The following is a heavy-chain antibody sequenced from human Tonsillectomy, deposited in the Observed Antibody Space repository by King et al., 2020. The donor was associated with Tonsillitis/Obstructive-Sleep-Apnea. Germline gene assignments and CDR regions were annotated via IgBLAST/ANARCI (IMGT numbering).Heavy chain of an antibody. CDR2: IYYSGST. CDR1: GGSISRYY. D-gene: IGHD6-6*01. J-gene: IGHJ3*02. CDR3: ARGPSIAARLGDAFDI. Sequence: QVQLQESGPGLAKPSETLSLTCTVSGGSISRYYWSWIRQPPGKGLEWIGVIYYSGSTNYNPSLKSRDTISGDTSKNRFSLKLGSVTAADTAVYYCARGPSIAARLGDAFDIWGQGTMVTVSS. V-gene: IGHV4-59*01.